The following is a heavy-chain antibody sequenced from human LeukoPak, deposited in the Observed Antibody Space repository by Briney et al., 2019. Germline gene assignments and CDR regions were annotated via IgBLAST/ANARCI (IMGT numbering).Heavy chain of an antibody. CDR3: ASWYSRSWHYYFDY. CDR2: IFYSGST. Sequence: SETLSLTCTVSGGSISSSSYYWGWIRQPPGKGLEWIGSIFYSGSTYYNPSLKSRVTISADTSKNQFSLKLSSVTAADTAVYYCASWYSRSWHYYFDYWGQGILVTVSS. J-gene: IGHJ4*02. D-gene: IGHD6-13*01. CDR1: GGSISSSSYY. V-gene: IGHV4-39*01.